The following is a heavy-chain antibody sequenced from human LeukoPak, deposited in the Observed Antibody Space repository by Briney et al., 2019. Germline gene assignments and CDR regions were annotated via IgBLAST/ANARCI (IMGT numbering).Heavy chain of an antibody. Sequence: GASVKLSCKASGGTFSSYAISWVRQAPGQGLEWMGGIIPIFGTANYTQKFQGRVTITADESTSTAYMELSSLRSEDTAVYYCARTVVAADHDAFDIWGQGTMVTVSS. D-gene: IGHD2-15*01. CDR2: IIPIFGTA. V-gene: IGHV1-69*13. CDR3: ARTVVAADHDAFDI. J-gene: IGHJ3*02. CDR1: GGTFSSYA.